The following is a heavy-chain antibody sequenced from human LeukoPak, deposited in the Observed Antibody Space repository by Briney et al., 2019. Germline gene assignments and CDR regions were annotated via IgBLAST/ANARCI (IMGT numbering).Heavy chain of an antibody. J-gene: IGHJ4*02. CDR3: AKGLKQSITMIVVVIPYFDY. V-gene: IGHV3-23*01. CDR2: ISGSGGST. Sequence: GGSLRLSCAASGFTFSSYAMSWVRQAPGKGLEWVSAISGSGGSTYCADSVKGRFTISRDNSKNTLYLQMNSLRAEDTAVYYCAKGLKQSITMIVVVIPYFDYWGQGTLVTVSS. D-gene: IGHD3-22*01. CDR1: GFTFSSYA.